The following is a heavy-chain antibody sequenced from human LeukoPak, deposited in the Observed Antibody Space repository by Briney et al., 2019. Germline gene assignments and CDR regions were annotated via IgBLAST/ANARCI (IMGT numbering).Heavy chain of an antibody. CDR1: GGSISSYY. V-gene: IGHV4-4*09. J-gene: IGHJ4*02. CDR2: IYTSGST. CDR3: ARSSGYMSY. Sequence: PSETLSLTCTVSGGSISSYYWSWIRQPPGKGLEWIGYIYTSGSTNYNPSLKSRVTILVDTSKNQFSLKLSSVTAADTAVYYCARSSGYMSYWGQGTLVTVSS. D-gene: IGHD3-22*01.